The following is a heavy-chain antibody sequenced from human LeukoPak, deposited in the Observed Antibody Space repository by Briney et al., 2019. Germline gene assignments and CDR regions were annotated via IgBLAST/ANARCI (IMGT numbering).Heavy chain of an antibody. CDR1: GGSISSYY. CDR3: ASYYYDSSGYLIDD. Sequence: SETLSLTCTVSGGSISSYYWSWIRPPPGKGLEWIGYIYYSGSTNYNPSLKSRVTISVDTSKNQFSLKLSSVTAADTAVYYCASYYYDSSGYLIDDWGQGTLVTVSS. D-gene: IGHD3-22*01. J-gene: IGHJ4*02. V-gene: IGHV4-59*01. CDR2: IYYSGST.